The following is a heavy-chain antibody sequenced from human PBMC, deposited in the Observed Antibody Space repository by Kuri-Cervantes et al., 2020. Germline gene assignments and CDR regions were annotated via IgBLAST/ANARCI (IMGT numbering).Heavy chain of an antibody. CDR2: ITPFNGNT. Sequence: SVKVSCKASGGTLTYFVMNWARQAPGQALEWMGWITPFNGNTNYAQKFQDRVTITRDRPMSTAYMELRSLRSDDTAVYYCARENPAAGLIDYWGQGTLVTVSS. D-gene: IGHD6-13*01. CDR1: GGTLTYFV. J-gene: IGHJ4*02. CDR3: ARENPAAGLIDY. V-gene: IGHV1-45*02.